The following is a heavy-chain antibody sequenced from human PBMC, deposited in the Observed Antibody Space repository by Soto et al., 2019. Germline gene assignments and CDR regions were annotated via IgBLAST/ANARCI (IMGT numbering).Heavy chain of an antibody. V-gene: IGHV2-5*02. CDR1: GFSLSTSGVG. J-gene: IGHJ6*03. CDR2: IYWDDDK. CDR3: AHAPSDYSFRNYCYCYYMDV. Sequence: QITLKESGPTLVKPTQTLTLTCTFSGFSLSTSGVGVGWIRQPPGKALEWLALIYWDDDKRYSPSLKSRLTITKDTYKNLVVLTMTNMDPVDTATYYCAHAPSDYSFRNYCYCYYMDVWGKGTTVTVSS. D-gene: IGHD6-25*01.